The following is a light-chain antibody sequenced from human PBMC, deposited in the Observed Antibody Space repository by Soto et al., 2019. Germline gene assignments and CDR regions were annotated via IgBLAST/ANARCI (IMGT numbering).Light chain of an antibody. CDR1: QTVRNNY. J-gene: IGKJ4*01. CDR2: DAS. CDR3: QQFSSYPLT. Sequence: EFVLTQSPGTLSLSPGERATLSCRASQTVRNNYLAWYQQKPGQAPRLLIYDASSRATGIPDRFSGGGSGTDFTLPLSSLEPEDFAVYYCQQFSSYPLTFGGGTKVDIK. V-gene: IGKV3-20*01.